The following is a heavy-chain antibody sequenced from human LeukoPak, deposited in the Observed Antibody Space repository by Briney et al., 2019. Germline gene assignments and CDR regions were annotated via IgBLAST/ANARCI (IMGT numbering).Heavy chain of an antibody. J-gene: IGHJ4*02. V-gene: IGHV1-69*05. Sequence: SVKLYFKENGGTLSSNAARCVRPYPGQWLEQKGGIIPNLTTANYAQKFQGRVTITTDESTSTAYMELSSLRSEDTAVYYCARGYYYDSSGYSLWGQGTLVTVSS. D-gene: IGHD3-22*01. CDR2: IIPNLTTA. CDR1: GGTLSSNA. CDR3: ARGYYYDSSGYSL.